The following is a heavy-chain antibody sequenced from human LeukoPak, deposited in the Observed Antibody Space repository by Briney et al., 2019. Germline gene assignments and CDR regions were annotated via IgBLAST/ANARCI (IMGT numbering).Heavy chain of an antibody. J-gene: IGHJ4*02. V-gene: IGHV1-2*02. CDR2: INPNSGGT. Sequence: ASVKVSYKASGYTFTDYYMHWVRQAPGQGLEWMGWINPNSGGTNYAQKFQGRVTMTRDTSISTAYMELSRLRSDDTAVYYCARGRYDILTLGDYWGQGTLVTVSS. CDR1: GYTFTDYY. D-gene: IGHD3-9*01. CDR3: ARGRYDILTLGDY.